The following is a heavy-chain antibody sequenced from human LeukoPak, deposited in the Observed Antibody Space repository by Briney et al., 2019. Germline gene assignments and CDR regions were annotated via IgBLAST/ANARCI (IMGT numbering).Heavy chain of an antibody. Sequence: ASVKVSCKASGYTLTGYYLHWVRQAPGQGLEWIGWINPNTGATHSAQKFQGRITMTRDSSISTAYMDLSRLRSDDAAVYYCARDRVGSGWPRPYYFEVWGQGTLVTVSS. V-gene: IGHV1-2*02. CDR1: GYTLTGYY. J-gene: IGHJ4*02. CDR3: ARDRVGSGWPRPYYFEV. D-gene: IGHD6-19*01. CDR2: INPNTGAT.